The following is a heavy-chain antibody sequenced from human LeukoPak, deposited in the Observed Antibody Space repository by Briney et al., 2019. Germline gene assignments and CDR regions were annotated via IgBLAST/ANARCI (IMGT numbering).Heavy chain of an antibody. D-gene: IGHD2-2*01. V-gene: IGHV4-30-4*01. J-gene: IGHJ6*02. Sequence: SETLSLTCTVSGGSISSGDYYWSWIRQPPGKGLEWIGYIYYSGSTYYNPSLKSRVTISVDTSKNQFSLKLSSVTAADTAVYYCARGQYQKGYYYYYGMDVWGQGTTVTVSS. CDR1: GGSISSGDYY. CDR2: IYYSGST. CDR3: ARGQYQKGYYYYYGMDV.